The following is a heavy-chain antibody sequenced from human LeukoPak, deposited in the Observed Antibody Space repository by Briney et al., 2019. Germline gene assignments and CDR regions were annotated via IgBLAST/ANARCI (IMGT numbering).Heavy chain of an antibody. V-gene: IGHV1-8*01. CDR3: ARGGGRENWFDP. CDR1: GYTFTSYD. Sequence: ASLKVSCKASGYTFTSYDINWVRQATGQGLEWRGWMNPNSGNTGYAQKFQGRVTMTRNTAISTAYMELSSLRSEDTGVYYCARGGGRENWFDPWGQGTLVTVSS. CDR2: MNPNSGNT. J-gene: IGHJ5*02. D-gene: IGHD6-25*01.